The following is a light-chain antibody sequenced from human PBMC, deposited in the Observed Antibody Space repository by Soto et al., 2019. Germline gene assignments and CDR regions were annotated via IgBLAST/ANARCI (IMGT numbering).Light chain of an antibody. CDR1: SSDVGGYNY. CDR3: SSYTSSSFYV. J-gene: IGLJ1*01. CDR2: EVN. V-gene: IGLV2-8*01. Sequence: QSVLTQPPSASGSPGQSVAISCTGTSSDVGGYNYVSWYQQHPGKAPKLMIYEVNKRPSGVPDRFSGSKSGNTASLTVSGLQAEDEADYYCSSYTSSSFYVFGTGTKVTVL.